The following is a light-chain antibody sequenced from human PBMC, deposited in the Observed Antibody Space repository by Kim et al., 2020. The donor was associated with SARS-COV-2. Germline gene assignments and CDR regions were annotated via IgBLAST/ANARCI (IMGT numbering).Light chain of an antibody. CDR2: DNN. Sequence: PEKKVTISCSGSSSNMGNNYVSWYQQLPGTAPKLLIYDNNKRPSGIPDRFSGSKSGTSATLGITGLQTGDEADYYCGTWDSSLSAVFGTGTKVTVL. CDR3: GTWDSSLSAV. V-gene: IGLV1-51*01. J-gene: IGLJ1*01. CDR1: SSNMGNNY.